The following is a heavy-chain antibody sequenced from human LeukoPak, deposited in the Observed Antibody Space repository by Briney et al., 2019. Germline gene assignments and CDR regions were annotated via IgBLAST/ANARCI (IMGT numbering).Heavy chain of an antibody. CDR1: GGTFSSYA. Sequence: SVKVSCKASGGTFSSYAISWVRQAPGQGLEWMGGIIPIFGTANYAQKFQGRVTITADESTSTAYMELSSLRSEDTAVYYCARDALFYYGSGNYFDYWGQGTLVTVSS. CDR3: ARDALFYYGSGNYFDY. V-gene: IGHV1-69*13. CDR2: IIPIFGTA. J-gene: IGHJ4*02. D-gene: IGHD3-10*01.